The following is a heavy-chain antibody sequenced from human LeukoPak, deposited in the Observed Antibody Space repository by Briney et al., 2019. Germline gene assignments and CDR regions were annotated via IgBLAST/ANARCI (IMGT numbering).Heavy chain of an antibody. CDR3: ARVGLMGRFDY. CDR1: GGSFSGYY. J-gene: IGHJ4*02. D-gene: IGHD3-10*01. CDR2: INHSGST. V-gene: IGHV4-34*01. Sequence: SETLSLTCAVYGGSFSGYYWSWIRQPPGKGLEWIGEINHSGSTNYNPSLKSRVTISVDTSKNQFSLQLSSVTAADTAVYYCARVGLMGRFDYWGQGTLVTVSS.